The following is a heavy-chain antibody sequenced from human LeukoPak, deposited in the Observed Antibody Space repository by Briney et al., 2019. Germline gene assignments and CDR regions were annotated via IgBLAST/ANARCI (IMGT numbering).Heavy chain of an antibody. Sequence: SQTLSLTCAISGDSVSSSNAAWNWIRQSPSRGLEWLGRTYYRSKWYNEYALSVKSRMTINPDTSKNQFSLQLNSVTPDDTAVYYCASGSVLTGYATVFDYWGQGTLVTVS. D-gene: IGHD3-9*01. CDR3: ASGSVLTGYATVFDY. CDR1: GDSVSSSNAA. V-gene: IGHV6-1*01. CDR2: TYYRSKWYN. J-gene: IGHJ4*02.